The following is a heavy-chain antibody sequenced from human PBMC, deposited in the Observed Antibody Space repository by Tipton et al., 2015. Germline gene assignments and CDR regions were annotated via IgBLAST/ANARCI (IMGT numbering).Heavy chain of an antibody. Sequence: SLRLSCAASGFTFSIYGMHWVRQIPGKGLEWLASIRYDGSNAKYAESTKGRFTISRDNSKNTLYLQMSSLRVEDTAVYYCAKQPVLRFLEWPNGMDVWGQGTTVSVSS. D-gene: IGHD3-3*01. CDR1: GFTFSIYG. CDR3: AKQPVLRFLEWPNGMDV. CDR2: IRYDGSNA. V-gene: IGHV3-30*02. J-gene: IGHJ6*02.